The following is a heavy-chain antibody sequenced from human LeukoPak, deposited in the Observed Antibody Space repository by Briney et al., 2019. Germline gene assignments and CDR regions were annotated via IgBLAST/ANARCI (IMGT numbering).Heavy chain of an antibody. D-gene: IGHD3-10*01. CDR1: GFTFSIYA. CDR2: ISGSGGTA. CDR3: AKAMSRGGFDP. Sequence: PGGSLRLSCAASGFTFSIYAMSWVRQAPGKGLEWVSAISGSGGTAYYADSVKGRFTISRDNSKNTLYLQMNSLRAEDTAVYYCAKAMSRGGFDPWGQGTLVTVSS. V-gene: IGHV3-23*01. J-gene: IGHJ5*02.